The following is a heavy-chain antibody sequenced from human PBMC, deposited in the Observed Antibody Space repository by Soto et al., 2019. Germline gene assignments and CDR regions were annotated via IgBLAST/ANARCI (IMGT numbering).Heavy chain of an antibody. Sequence: SETLSLTCAVSGGSVSSTNWWSWVRQSPGKGLEWIGEIYHLGSTDYNPSLRGRVTISVDKSNNQFSLKMRYLTAADTAVYYCARESGGSYGAFDIWGQGTMVTVSS. J-gene: IGHJ3*02. D-gene: IGHD1-26*01. CDR1: GGSVSSTNW. V-gene: IGHV4-4*02. CDR2: IYHLGST. CDR3: ARESGGSYGAFDI.